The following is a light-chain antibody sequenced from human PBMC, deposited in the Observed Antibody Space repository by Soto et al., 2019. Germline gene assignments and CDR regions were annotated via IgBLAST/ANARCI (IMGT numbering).Light chain of an antibody. J-gene: IGLJ2*01. Sequence: QAVVPQPPSASGTPGQRVTISCSGSSSNLGGHSVSWYQQLPGTAPKLLIYGNDQRHSGVPDRFSGSKSGTSASLAISGLQSEDEGDYYCSAWDDSLNGPVFGGGTKVTVL. CDR2: GND. CDR1: SSNLGGHS. CDR3: SAWDDSLNGPV. V-gene: IGLV1-44*01.